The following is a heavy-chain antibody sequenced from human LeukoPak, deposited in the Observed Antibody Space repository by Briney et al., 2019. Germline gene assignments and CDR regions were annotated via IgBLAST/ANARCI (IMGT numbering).Heavy chain of an antibody. J-gene: IGHJ4*02. Sequence: ASVKVSCKASGYTFTSYGISWVRQAPGQGLEWMGWISAYDGNTNYAQKLQGRVTMTTDTSTSTAYMELSGLRSEDTAMYYCGRWAGSSTRDGFWSGPFNFWGQGALVSVSS. V-gene: IGHV1-18*01. CDR3: GRWAGSSTRDGFWSGPFNF. CDR1: GYTFTSYG. CDR2: ISAYDGNT. D-gene: IGHD3-3*01.